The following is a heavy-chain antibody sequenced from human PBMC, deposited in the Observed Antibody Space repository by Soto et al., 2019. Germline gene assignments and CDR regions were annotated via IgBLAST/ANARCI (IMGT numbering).Heavy chain of an antibody. D-gene: IGHD3-3*01. V-gene: IGHV3-30-3*01. Sequence: QVQLVESGGGVVQPGRSLRLSCAASGFTFSSYAMHWVRQAPGKGLEWVAVISYDGSNKYYADSVKGRFTISRDNSKKTLYIQINSLRVRDTAVYYCARDPIKSIFGNVYGMDVGGQGTTVTVSS. CDR3: ARDPIKSIFGNVYGMDV. CDR2: ISYDGSNK. J-gene: IGHJ6*02. CDR1: GFTFSSYA.